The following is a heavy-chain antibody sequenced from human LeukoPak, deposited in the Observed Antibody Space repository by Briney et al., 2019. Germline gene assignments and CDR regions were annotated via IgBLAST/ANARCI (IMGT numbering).Heavy chain of an antibody. CDR3: ARSYCGGDCYSVWFDP. CDR1: GGSISSYY. J-gene: IGHJ5*02. Sequence: SETLSLTCTVSGGSISSYYWNWIRQPPGRGLEWIGYIYYSGSTNYNPSLNSRVTISVDTSKNQFSLKLSSVTAADTAVYYCARSYCGGDCYSVWFDPWGQGTLVTVSS. V-gene: IGHV4-59*01. CDR2: IYYSGST. D-gene: IGHD2-21*02.